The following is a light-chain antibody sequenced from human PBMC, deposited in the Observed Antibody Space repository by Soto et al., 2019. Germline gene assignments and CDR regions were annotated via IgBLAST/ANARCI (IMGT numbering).Light chain of an antibody. CDR2: GAS. V-gene: IGKV3-15*01. J-gene: IGKJ4*01. Sequence: EIVMTQSPATVSVSPGEGATLSCRASLSLNNNLAWYQQKPGQAPRLLIYGASTRATGIPARFSGSGSGTDCTLTISSLQSADLAVYYCQQYNNWPLTFGGGTKVEIK. CDR1: LSLNNN. CDR3: QQYNNWPLT.